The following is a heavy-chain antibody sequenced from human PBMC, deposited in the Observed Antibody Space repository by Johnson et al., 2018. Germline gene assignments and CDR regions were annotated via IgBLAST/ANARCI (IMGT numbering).Heavy chain of an antibody. Sequence: VQLVQSGGGLVQPGGSXRLSCAASGFTLSYYDMHWVRQVTGKGLEWVSAIGSAGDTYYAGSVKGRFNFSRERAKNSLYLLMNSLRVGDTAVYYCVRSNIALASMDVWGKGTTVTVS. CDR2: IGSAGDT. CDR3: VRSNIALASMDV. J-gene: IGHJ6*03. D-gene: IGHD6-13*01. CDR1: GFTLSYYD. V-gene: IGHV3-13*04.